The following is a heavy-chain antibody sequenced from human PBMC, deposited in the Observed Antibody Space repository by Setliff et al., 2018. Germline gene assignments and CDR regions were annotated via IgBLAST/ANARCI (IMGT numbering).Heavy chain of an antibody. Sequence: LSLTCTVSGGSVSNSGFFWGWLRQAPGKGLEWTGNIYDSGSSNYNASLKSRLIIARDTSKNQISLKLTSVTAADTAVYYCGRGFSRIEGWGNWFDPWGQGILVTVSS. CDR3: GRGFSRIEGWGNWFDP. J-gene: IGHJ5*02. CDR2: IYDSGSS. CDR1: GGSVSNSGFF. V-gene: IGHV4-39*01. D-gene: IGHD2-15*01.